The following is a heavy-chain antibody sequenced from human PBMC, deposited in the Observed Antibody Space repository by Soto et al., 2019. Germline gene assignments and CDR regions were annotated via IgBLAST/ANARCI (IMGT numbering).Heavy chain of an antibody. D-gene: IGHD6-13*01. Sequence: TLSLTCTVSGGSISSGGYYWSWIRQHPGKGLEWIGYIYYSGSTYYNPSLKSRVTISVDTSKNQFSLKLSSVTAADTAVYYCANGGYSSSWYWFDPWGQGTLVTVSS. J-gene: IGHJ5*02. CDR2: IYYSGST. CDR1: GGSISSGGYY. CDR3: ANGGYSSSWYWFDP. V-gene: IGHV4-31*03.